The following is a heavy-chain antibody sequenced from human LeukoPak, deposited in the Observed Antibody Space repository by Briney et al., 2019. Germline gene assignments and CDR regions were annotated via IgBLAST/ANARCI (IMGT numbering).Heavy chain of an antibody. J-gene: IGHJ4*02. CDR3: ATAGIAAAGTLDY. Sequence: ASVKVSCKVSGYTLTELSMHWVRQAPGKGLEWMGGFGPEDGETIYAQKFQGRVTMNEDTSTDTAYMELSSLRSEDTAVYYCATAGIAAAGTLDYWGQGTLVTVSS. CDR2: FGPEDGET. V-gene: IGHV1-24*01. D-gene: IGHD6-13*01. CDR1: GYTLTELS.